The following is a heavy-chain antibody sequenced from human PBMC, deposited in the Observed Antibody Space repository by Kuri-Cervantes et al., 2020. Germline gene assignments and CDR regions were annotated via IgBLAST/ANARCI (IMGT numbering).Heavy chain of an antibody. CDR1: GFTFSSYA. CDR2: ISGSGGST. V-gene: IGHV3-23*01. Sequence: LSLTCAASGFTFSSYAMSWVRQAPGKGLEWVSAISGSGGSTYYADSVKGRFTISRDNSKNTLYLQMNSLRAEDTAVYYCAKVLGYSYGFFDYWGQGTLVTVSS. J-gene: IGHJ4*02. CDR3: AKVLGYSYGFFDY. D-gene: IGHD5-18*01.